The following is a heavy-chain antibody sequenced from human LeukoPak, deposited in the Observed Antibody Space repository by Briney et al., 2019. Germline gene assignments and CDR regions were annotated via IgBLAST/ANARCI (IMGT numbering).Heavy chain of an antibody. D-gene: IGHD6-19*01. CDR3: ARDQPYISGWYNNDY. V-gene: IGHV1-18*01. Sequence: ASVKVSCKASGYTFTSYGISWVRQAPGQGLEWMGWISVYNGNTKNAQKVQGRVTMTTDTSTSTAYMELRSLRSDDTAVYYCARDQPYISGWYNNDYWGQGTLVTVSS. J-gene: IGHJ4*02. CDR1: GYTFTSYG. CDR2: ISVYNGNT.